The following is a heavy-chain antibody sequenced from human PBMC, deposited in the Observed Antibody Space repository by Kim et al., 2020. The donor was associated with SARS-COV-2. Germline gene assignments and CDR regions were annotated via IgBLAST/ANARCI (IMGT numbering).Heavy chain of an antibody. D-gene: IGHD2-21*01. CDR3: ARAGEDYYYYGMDV. J-gene: IGHJ6*02. Sequence: ASVKVSCKASGYTFTSYDINWVRQATGQGLEWMGWMNPNSGNTGYAQKFQGRVTMTRNTSISTAYMELSSLRSEDTAVYYCARAGEDYYYYGMDVWGQGTTVTVSS. V-gene: IGHV1-8*01. CDR1: GYTFTSYD. CDR2: MNPNSGNT.